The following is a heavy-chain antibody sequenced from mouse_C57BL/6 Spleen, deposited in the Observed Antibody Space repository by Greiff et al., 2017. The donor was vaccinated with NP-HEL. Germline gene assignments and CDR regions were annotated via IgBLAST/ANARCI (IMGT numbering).Heavy chain of an antibody. CDR1: GFTFTDYY. J-gene: IGHJ1*03. Sequence: EVQLQQSGPVLVKPGPSVKISCKASGFTFTDYYMHWVKQSPGKSLEWIGLVYPYNGGTSYNQKFKGTATLTVDTSSSTAYMELNSLTSEDSAVYYCARARNDPMTTVVDWYFDVWGTGTTVTVSS. D-gene: IGHD1-1*01. CDR2: VYPYNGGT. V-gene: IGHV1-36*01. CDR3: ARARNDPMTTVVDWYFDV.